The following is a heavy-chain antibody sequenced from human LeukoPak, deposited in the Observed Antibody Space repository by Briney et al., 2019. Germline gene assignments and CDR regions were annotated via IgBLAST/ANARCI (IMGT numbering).Heavy chain of an antibody. J-gene: IGHJ4*02. D-gene: IGHD1-7*01. CDR1: GFPFVTYW. CDR3: ARGTAELAGIVY. Sequence: PGGSLRLSCAASGFPFVTYWMHWVRQAPGKGLVWVSHLNTDGSSPTYGDSAKGRFTVSRDNAKSTLFLQLNSLRVEDTAVYYCARGTAELAGIVYWGQGTLDTVSS. CDR2: LNTDGSSP. V-gene: IGHV3-74*01.